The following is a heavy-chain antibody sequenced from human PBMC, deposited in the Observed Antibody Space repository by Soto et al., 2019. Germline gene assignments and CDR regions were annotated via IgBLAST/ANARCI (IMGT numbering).Heavy chain of an antibody. D-gene: IGHD1-26*01. V-gene: IGHV1-8*01. Sequence: GPSVKVSCKAFGYTFTTFDINWVRQATGRGLEWMGWMNPNSGNSGSAQKFQGRITLTRDTSIDTAYMELTSLTSDDTAVYYCARDLAKGGGSAGFDYWGQGTLVTVSS. CDR1: GYTFTTFD. CDR2: MNPNSGNS. CDR3: ARDLAKGGGSAGFDY. J-gene: IGHJ4*02.